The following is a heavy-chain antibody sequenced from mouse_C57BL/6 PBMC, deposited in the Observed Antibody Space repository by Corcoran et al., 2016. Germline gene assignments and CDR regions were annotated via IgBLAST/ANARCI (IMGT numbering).Heavy chain of an antibody. D-gene: IGHD2-3*01. CDR3: ASLYDGYSVDY. CDR2: ISYDGSN. J-gene: IGHJ2*01. Sequence: DVQLQESGPGLVKPSQSLSLTCSVTGYSITSGYYWNWIRQFPGNKLEWMGYISYDGSNNYNPSLKNRISITRDTSKNQFFLKVNSVTTEETATYYWASLYDGYSVDYWGQGTTLTVSS. CDR1: GYSITSGYY. V-gene: IGHV3-6*01.